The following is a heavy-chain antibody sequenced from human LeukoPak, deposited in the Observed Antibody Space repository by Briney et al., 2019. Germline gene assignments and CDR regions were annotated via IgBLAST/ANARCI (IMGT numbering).Heavy chain of an antibody. CDR1: GFTFSFYD. V-gene: IGHV3-21*01. CDR3: ARIGPGTDVYNSFDY. Sequence: KAGGSLRLSCTTSGFTFSFYDMAWVRQAPGKGLELVSSISRSSSYRFSACSVRGRFFISRDDATNSLFLDMNSLSGEDTAIYYCARIGPGTDVYNSFDYWGQGTLVTVSS. CDR2: ISRSSSYR. J-gene: IGHJ4*02. D-gene: IGHD5-24*01.